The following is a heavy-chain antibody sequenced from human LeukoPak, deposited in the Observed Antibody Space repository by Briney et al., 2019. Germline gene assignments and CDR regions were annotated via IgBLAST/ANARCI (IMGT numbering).Heavy chain of an antibody. Sequence: SVKASCKASGGTFSSYTISWVRQAPGQGLEWMGRIIPILAIANYAQKFQGRVTITADKSTSTAYMELSSLRSEDTAVYYCARGCCSGGSRYSLDYWGQGTLVTVSS. CDR1: GGTFSSYT. CDR3: ARGCCSGGSRYSLDY. D-gene: IGHD2-15*01. J-gene: IGHJ4*02. V-gene: IGHV1-69*02. CDR2: IIPILAIA.